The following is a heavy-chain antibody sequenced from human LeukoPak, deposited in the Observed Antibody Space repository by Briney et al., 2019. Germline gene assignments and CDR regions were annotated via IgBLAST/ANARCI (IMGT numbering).Heavy chain of an antibody. CDR1: GGSISSYY. V-gene: IGHV4-59*12. CDR2: IYYSGST. D-gene: IGHD3-22*01. Sequence: SETLSLTCTVSGGSISSYYWSWIRQPPGKGLEWIGYIYYSGSTYCNPSLKSRVTISVDRSKNQFSLKLSSVTAADTAVYYCARVGYYDSSGYYETPSWFDPWGQGTLVTVSS. J-gene: IGHJ5*02. CDR3: ARVGYYDSSGYYETPSWFDP.